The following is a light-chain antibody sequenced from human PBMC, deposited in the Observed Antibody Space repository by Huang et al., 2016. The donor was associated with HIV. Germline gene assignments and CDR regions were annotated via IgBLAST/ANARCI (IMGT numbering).Light chain of an antibody. Sequence: DIQMTQSPSTLSASVGDRVTITCRASQNITTWLAWYQQKPGKAPDLLIYRASSLQVGVPSRCTGSGAGTEFTLTITSLQPDDLGTYYCQQYNTYLYTFGQGTKLEI. J-gene: IGKJ2*01. V-gene: IGKV1-5*03. CDR3: QQYNTYLYT. CDR1: QNITTW. CDR2: RAS.